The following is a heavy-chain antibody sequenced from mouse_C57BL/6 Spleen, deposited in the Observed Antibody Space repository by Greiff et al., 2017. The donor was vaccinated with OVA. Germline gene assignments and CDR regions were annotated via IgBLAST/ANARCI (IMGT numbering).Heavy chain of an antibody. Sequence: EVKVEESGGGLVKPGGSLKLSCAASGFTFSSYTMSWVRQTPEKRLEWVATISGGGGNTYYPDSVKGRFTISRDNAKNTLYLQMSRLRSEDTAFDYCARHEAMVTTRGAMDYWGQGTSVTVSS. D-gene: IGHD2-2*01. CDR1: GFTFSSYT. V-gene: IGHV5-9*01. CDR2: ISGGGGNT. J-gene: IGHJ4*01. CDR3: ARHEAMVTTRGAMDY.